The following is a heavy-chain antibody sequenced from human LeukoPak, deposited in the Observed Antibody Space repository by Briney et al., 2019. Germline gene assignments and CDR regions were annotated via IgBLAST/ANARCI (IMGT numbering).Heavy chain of an antibody. Sequence: ASATVSCKTSGYTLSDYYMHWVRQAPGQGLEWMGWIRGDTGDADSPRKFQGRVTMTRDMSTNTAYMELSRLRYDDTAMYFCARVRGNSCDYWGQRTLVTVSS. V-gene: IGHV1-2*02. D-gene: IGHD6-13*01. J-gene: IGHJ4*02. CDR2: IRGDTGDA. CDR1: GYTLSDYY. CDR3: ARVRGNSCDY.